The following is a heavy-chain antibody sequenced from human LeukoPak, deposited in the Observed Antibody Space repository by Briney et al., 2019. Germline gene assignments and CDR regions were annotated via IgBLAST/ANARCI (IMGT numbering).Heavy chain of an antibody. Sequence: ASVKVSCRASGYTFTNYGFNWARQALGQGLEWMGWISAYNGKTNYAQKFQGRVTMTTDTATGTAYMELRSLRSDDTAVYYCARWDRATAATFDYWGQGTLVTVSS. CDR2: ISAYNGKT. CDR3: ARWDRATAATFDY. D-gene: IGHD6-13*01. V-gene: IGHV1-18*01. CDR1: GYTFTNYG. J-gene: IGHJ4*02.